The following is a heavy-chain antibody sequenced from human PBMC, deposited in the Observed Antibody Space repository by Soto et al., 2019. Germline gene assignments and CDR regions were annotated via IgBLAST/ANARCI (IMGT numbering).Heavy chain of an antibody. D-gene: IGHD3-3*01. CDR1: GYTFTSYG. CDR2: ISAYNGNT. Sequence: QVQLVQSGAEVKKPGASVKVSCKASGYTFTSYGISWVRQAPGQGLEWMGWISAYNGNTNYAQKLQGRVTSTTDPATSTAYMERRSVRSDDTAVYYCARALITIFGLVITTENYFDYWGQGTLVTVSS. J-gene: IGHJ4*02. CDR3: ARALITIFGLVITTENYFDY. V-gene: IGHV1-18*01.